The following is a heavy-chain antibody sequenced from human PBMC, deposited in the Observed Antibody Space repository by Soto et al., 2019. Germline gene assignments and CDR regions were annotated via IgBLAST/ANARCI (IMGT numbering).Heavy chain of an antibody. CDR3: AAERSVHCSGGSCYSNYYYYMDV. V-gene: IGHV1-18*01. CDR2: ISAYNGNT. J-gene: IGHJ6*03. D-gene: IGHD2-15*01. Sequence: ASVKVSCKASGYTFTSYGISWVRQAPGQGLEWMGWISAYNGNTNYAQKLQGRVTMTTDTSTSTAYMELRSLRSDDTAVYYCAAERSVHCSGGSCYSNYYYYMDVWGKGTTVTVSS. CDR1: GYTFTSYG.